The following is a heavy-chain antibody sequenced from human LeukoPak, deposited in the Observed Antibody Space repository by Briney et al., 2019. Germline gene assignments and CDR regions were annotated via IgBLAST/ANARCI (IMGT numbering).Heavy chain of an antibody. Sequence: GASVKVSCKVSGYTLTELSMHWVRQAPGKGLEWVGGFDPEDGETIYAQKFQGRVTMTEDTSTDTAYMELSSLRSEDTAVYYCASHYGSGSYYFPYWGQGTLVTVSS. CDR1: GYTLTELS. D-gene: IGHD3-10*01. V-gene: IGHV1-24*01. J-gene: IGHJ4*02. CDR3: ASHYGSGSYYFPY. CDR2: FDPEDGET.